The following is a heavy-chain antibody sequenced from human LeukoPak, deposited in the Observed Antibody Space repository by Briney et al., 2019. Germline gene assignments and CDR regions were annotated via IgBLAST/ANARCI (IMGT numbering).Heavy chain of an antibody. CDR1: GYTFTSYG. Sequence: GASVKVSCKASGYTFTSYGISWVRQAPGQGLEWMGWISAYNGNTNYAQKLQGRVTMTTDTSTSTAYMELRSLRSDDTAVYYCARGRFLDNTGDYMDVWGKGTTVTVSS. D-gene: IGHD3-3*01. J-gene: IGHJ6*03. CDR2: ISAYNGNT. CDR3: ARGRFLDNTGDYMDV. V-gene: IGHV1-18*01.